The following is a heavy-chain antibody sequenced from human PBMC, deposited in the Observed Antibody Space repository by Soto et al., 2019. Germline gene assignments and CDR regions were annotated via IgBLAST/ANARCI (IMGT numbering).Heavy chain of an antibody. Sequence: QVQLQQWGAGLLKPSETLSLTCAVYGGFVSSGSYYWSWIRQPPGKGLEWIGDMSHSGGTHFNPSLKSRVTISVDTSQTQFSRKMSSVTAADTALYYCARVERGTATPVVDAFDIWGPGTMVTVSS. D-gene: IGHD2-21*02. J-gene: IGHJ3*02. CDR1: GGFVSSGSYY. CDR3: ARVERGTATPVVDAFDI. CDR2: MSHSGGT. V-gene: IGHV4-34*01.